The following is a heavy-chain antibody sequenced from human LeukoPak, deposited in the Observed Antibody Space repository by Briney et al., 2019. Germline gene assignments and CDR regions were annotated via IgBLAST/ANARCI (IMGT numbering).Heavy chain of an antibody. CDR3: AKVSYYDFWSGYYDRYFDY. CDR1: GFTVSSNY. D-gene: IGHD3-3*01. V-gene: IGHV3-53*01. CDR2: IYSGGST. Sequence: GGSLRLSCAASGFTVSSNYMSWVRQAPGKGLEWVSVIYSGGSTYYADSVKGRFTISRDNSKNTLYLQMNSLRAGDTAVYYCAKVSYYDFWSGYYDRYFDYWGQGTLVTVSS. J-gene: IGHJ4*02.